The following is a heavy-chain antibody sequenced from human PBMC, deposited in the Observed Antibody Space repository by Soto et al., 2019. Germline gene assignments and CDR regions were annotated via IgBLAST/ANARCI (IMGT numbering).Heavy chain of an antibody. V-gene: IGHV4-39*01. D-gene: IGHD6-19*01. CDR1: GGSISGTSYY. CDR2: VYYSGST. CDR3: ARHGGSSGWEFAY. J-gene: IGHJ4*02. Sequence: QLQLQESGPGLVKPSKTLSLTCTVSGGSISGTSYYWGWIRQPPGKGLEWIGSVYYSGSTYYNPSLKGRLTITVDTSKSQCSLRLSSVTAADPAVYYCARHGGSSGWEFAYWGQGTLVTVSS.